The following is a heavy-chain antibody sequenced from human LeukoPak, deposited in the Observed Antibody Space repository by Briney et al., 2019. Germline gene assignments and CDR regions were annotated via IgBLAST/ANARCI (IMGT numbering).Heavy chain of an antibody. Sequence: GGSLRLSCAASGFTFSRYAMHWVRQAPGKGLEWVAVISYDGSIKYYADSVKGRFTISRDSSKNTLYLQMSSVRAEDTAVYYCAREDGYYFDYWGQGTLVTVSS. D-gene: IGHD3-10*01. CDR1: GFTFSRYA. J-gene: IGHJ4*02. CDR2: ISYDGSIK. CDR3: AREDGYYFDY. V-gene: IGHV3-30*04.